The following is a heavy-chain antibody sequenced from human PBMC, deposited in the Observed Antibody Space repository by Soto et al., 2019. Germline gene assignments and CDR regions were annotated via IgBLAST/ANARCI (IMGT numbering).Heavy chain of an antibody. Sequence: LRLSCAASGFIFSDHYMTWIRQAPGKGLEWVSKISGSSSTTYYADSVRGRFTISRDRSKNTLYLQMSSLRAEDTALYYCAKNRERELPRVIDFWGQGTLVTVSS. V-gene: IGHV3-11*01. D-gene: IGHD1-7*01. CDR3: AKNRERELPRVIDF. CDR1: GFIFSDHY. CDR2: ISGSSSTT. J-gene: IGHJ4*02.